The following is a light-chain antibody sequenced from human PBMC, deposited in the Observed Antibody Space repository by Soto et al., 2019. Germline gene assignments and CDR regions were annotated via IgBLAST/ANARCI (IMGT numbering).Light chain of an antibody. J-gene: IGKJ1*01. V-gene: IGKV3-20*01. Sequence: EIVLTQSAGTLSLSPGERATLSCRASQSVSSSYLAWDQQKPGHAPRLLSYGGASRATGIPDRFSGSGSGTEFTLSLSTLQSEDFAVYYCQQSGSSPGTFGKGTKV. CDR3: QQSGSSPGT. CDR1: QSVSSSY. CDR2: GGA.